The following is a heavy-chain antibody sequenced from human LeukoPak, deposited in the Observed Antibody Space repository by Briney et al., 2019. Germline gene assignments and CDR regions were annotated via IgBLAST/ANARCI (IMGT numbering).Heavy chain of an antibody. V-gene: IGHV3-23*01. J-gene: IGHJ4*02. D-gene: IGHD1-7*01. CDR2: ISGGNGAT. CDR1: GFTFSSYA. Sequence: GGSLRLSCAASGFTFSSYAMTWVRQAPGKGLEWVSGISGGNGATYYADSVKGRFTISTDNSKNTLYLQMNSLRAEDTAVYYCARARNCDYWGQGTLVTVSS. CDR3: ARARNCDY.